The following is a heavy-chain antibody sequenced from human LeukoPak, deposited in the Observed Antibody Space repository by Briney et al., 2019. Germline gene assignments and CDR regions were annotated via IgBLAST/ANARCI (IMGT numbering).Heavy chain of an antibody. J-gene: IGHJ6*01. CDR2: IWYDGSNK. Sequence: PGRSLRLSCAASGFRFGSHDVHWVRQAPGKGLEWLAQIWYDGSNKYYVDYVKGQFTTSRDNSKNTVYPQMHSLRAENTAVYFCARDGHQLAPYAMAVWGQGTTV. V-gene: IGHV3-33*01. D-gene: IGHD1-1*01. CDR3: ARDGHQLAPYAMAV. CDR1: GFRFGSHD.